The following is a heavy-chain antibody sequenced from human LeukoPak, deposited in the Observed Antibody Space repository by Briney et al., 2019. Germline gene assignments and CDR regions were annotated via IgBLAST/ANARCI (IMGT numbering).Heavy chain of an antibody. D-gene: IGHD4-17*01. CDR3: AGGDGDYDYFDY. CDR2: ISSSSNYI. V-gene: IGHV3-21*01. J-gene: IGHJ4*02. Sequence: GGTLSLTCAASGCTFSSYSMNWVRQAPPKGKERVWTISSSSNYIYYADSVRGRFTISADNAKNSLYLQMNSVRAEDTAVYYCAGGDGDYDYFDYWGQGILVTVSS. CDR1: GCTFSSYS.